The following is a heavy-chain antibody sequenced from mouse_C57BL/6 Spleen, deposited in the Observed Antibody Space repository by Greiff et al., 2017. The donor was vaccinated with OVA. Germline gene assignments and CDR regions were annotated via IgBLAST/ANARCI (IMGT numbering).Heavy chain of an antibody. CDR2: IDPSDSYT. CDR1: GYTFTSYW. D-gene: IGHD1-1*01. V-gene: IGHV1-59*01. Sequence: QVQLQQPGAELVRPGPSVKLSCKASGYTFTSYWMHWVKQRPGQGLEWIGVIDPSDSYTNYNQKFKGKATLTVDTSSSTAYMQLSSLTSEDSAVYYCARSRDYGSSYDFDVWGTGTTVTVSS. J-gene: IGHJ1*03. CDR3: ARSRDYGSSYDFDV.